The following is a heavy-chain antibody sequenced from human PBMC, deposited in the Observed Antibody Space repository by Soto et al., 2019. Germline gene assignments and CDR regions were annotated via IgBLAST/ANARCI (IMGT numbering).Heavy chain of an antibody. D-gene: IGHD2-15*01. CDR1: GFTFSNCG. Sequence: WGSLRLSCAASGFTFSNCGMNWVRQTPGKGLEWVSYISDSGATKHYADSVKGRFTISRDNGKDSLYLQMNSLGDEDTAVYFCARCSRNSCYSYGVDVWGQGTTVTVSS. V-gene: IGHV3-48*02. CDR3: ARCSRNSCYSYGVDV. J-gene: IGHJ6*02. CDR2: ISDSGATK.